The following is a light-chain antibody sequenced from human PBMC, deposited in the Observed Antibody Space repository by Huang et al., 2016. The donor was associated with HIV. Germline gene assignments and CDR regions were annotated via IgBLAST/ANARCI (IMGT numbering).Light chain of an antibody. CDR3: QQRSKWPLT. V-gene: IGKV3-11*01. CDR1: HSVSNF. Sequence: EIVLTQSSATLSLSPGQRVTLPCRASHSVSNFLAWYQQKPGQAPRLLIYDSSKRATGIPARFSGSGAGTDFTLTISSLEPEDFAVYYCQQRSKWPLTFGGGTKVESK. J-gene: IGKJ4*01. CDR2: DSS.